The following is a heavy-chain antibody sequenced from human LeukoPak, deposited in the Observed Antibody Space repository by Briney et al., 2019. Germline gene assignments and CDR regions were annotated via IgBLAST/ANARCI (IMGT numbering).Heavy chain of an antibody. CDR3: ASYSGYDDCDAFDI. CDR1: GGTFSSYA. Sequence: SVKVSCKASGGTFSSYAISWVRQAPGQGLEWMGGIIPIFGTANYAQKFQGRVTITADESTSTAYVELSSLRSEDTAVYYCASYSGYDDCDAFDIWGQGTMVTVSS. CDR2: IIPIFGTA. D-gene: IGHD5-12*01. V-gene: IGHV1-69*13. J-gene: IGHJ3*02.